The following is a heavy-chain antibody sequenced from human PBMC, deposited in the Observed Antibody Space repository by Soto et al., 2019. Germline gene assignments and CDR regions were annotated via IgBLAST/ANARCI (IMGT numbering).Heavy chain of an antibody. CDR1: GGSIRSSSYY. CDR2: VYYSGNT. V-gene: IGHV4-39*01. J-gene: IGHJ2*01. CDR3: ARPTSGDNWYKSWYFDL. D-gene: IGHD1-1*01. Sequence: SETLSLTCTVSGGSIRSSSYYWGWIRQPPGKGLEWIGSVYYSGNTYYNPSLESRVTMSVDTSKNQFSLQLNSVTAADTAVYYCARPTSGDNWYKSWYFDLWGRGTLVT.